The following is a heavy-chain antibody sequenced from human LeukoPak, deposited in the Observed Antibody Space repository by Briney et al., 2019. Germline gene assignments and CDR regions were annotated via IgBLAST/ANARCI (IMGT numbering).Heavy chain of an antibody. CDR2: IYYSGST. CDR3: ASEREGYHYGMDV. Sequence: SETLSLTCTVSGGAISSYYSSWIRQPPGKGLEWIGYIYYSGSTNYNPSLKSRVTISVDTSKNQFSLKLSSVTAADTAVYYCASEREGYHYGMDVWGQGATVTVSS. D-gene: IGHD2-2*01. CDR1: GGAISSYY. V-gene: IGHV4-59*01. J-gene: IGHJ6*02.